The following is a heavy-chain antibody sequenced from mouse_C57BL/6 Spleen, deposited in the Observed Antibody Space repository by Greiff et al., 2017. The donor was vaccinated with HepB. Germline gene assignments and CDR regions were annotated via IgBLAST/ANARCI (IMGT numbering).Heavy chain of an antibody. CDR3: ARWDYYYGSSYPYFDS. D-gene: IGHD1-1*01. J-gene: IGHJ2*01. Sequence: QVQLKQPGAELVKPGASVKMSCKASGCTFTSYWITWVKQRPGQGLEWIGDIYPGSGSTNYNEKFKSKATLTVDTSSSTAYMQLSSLTSEDSAVYYCARWDYYYGSSYPYFDSWGQGTTLTVSS. CDR1: GCTFTSYW. CDR2: IYPGSGST. V-gene: IGHV1-55*01.